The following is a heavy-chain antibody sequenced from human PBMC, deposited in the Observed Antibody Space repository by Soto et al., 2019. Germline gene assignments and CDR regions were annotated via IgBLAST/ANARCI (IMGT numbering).Heavy chain of an antibody. V-gene: IGHV3-48*03. CDR3: ARDRAVVPAAIGWLDYYYGMDV. Sequence: SLRLSCVASGFTFSSYEMNWVRQAPGKGLEWVSYISSSGSTIYYADSVKGRFTISRDNAKNSLYLQMNSLRAEDTAVYYCARDRAVVPAAIGWLDYYYGMDVWGQGTTVTVSS. J-gene: IGHJ6*02. D-gene: IGHD2-2*02. CDR1: GFTFSSYE. CDR2: ISSSGSTI.